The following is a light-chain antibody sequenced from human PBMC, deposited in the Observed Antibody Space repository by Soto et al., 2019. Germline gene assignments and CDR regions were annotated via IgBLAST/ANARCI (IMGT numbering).Light chain of an antibody. CDR2: DAS. CDR3: QQSDSTPYT. V-gene: IGKV1-39*01. J-gene: IGKJ2*01. Sequence: DIQMTQSPSSLSASVGDRVTITCRASQTISTYLNWYQQKPGKAPRLLIYDASSVLSGVPSRFSGSGSGTDFTLTIASLQPEDFSTYYFQQSDSTPYTFGQGTKVEI. CDR1: QTISTY.